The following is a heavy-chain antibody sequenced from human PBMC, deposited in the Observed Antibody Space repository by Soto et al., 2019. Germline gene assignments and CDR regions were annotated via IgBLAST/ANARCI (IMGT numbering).Heavy chain of an antibody. CDR2: IYWNDFK. J-gene: IGHJ6*02. V-gene: IGHV2-5*01. D-gene: IGHD5-12*01. CDR1: GFSVKTSVVG. CDR3: AHSRGYNGYEGPPLYEMDV. Sequence: GPTLVNRKHTLTLTCTCSGFSVKTSVVGVGWIRQPPGKSLEWLALIYWNDFKRYTPSLESRLTITKDTSKNQVVLTVTNVDPEDTATYYCAHSRGYNGYEGPPLYEMDVWGQGTKVTVSS.